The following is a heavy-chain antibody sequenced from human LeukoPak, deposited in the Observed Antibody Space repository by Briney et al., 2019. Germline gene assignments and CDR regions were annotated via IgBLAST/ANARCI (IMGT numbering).Heavy chain of an antibody. CDR3: AKSSWGIAAAGTHFDY. CDR2: ISGSGGST. D-gene: IGHD6-13*01. V-gene: IGHV3-23*01. Sequence: PGGSLRLSCAASGFTFSSYWMSWVRQAPGKGLEWVSAISGSGGSTYYADSVKGRFTISRDNSKNTLYLQMNSLRAEDTAVYYCAKSSWGIAAAGTHFDYWGQGTLVTVSS. CDR1: GFTFSSYW. J-gene: IGHJ4*02.